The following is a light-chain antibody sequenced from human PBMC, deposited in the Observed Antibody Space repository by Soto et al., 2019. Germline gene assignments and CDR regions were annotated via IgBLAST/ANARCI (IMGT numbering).Light chain of an antibody. CDR2: EVT. Sequence: QSALTQPASVSGSPGQSIAISCSGSSSDLGIYNYVSWYQQHPGKVPKLIIFEVTNRPSGVSNRFSGSKSGNTASLTISGLQAEDEAAYYCSSYTTSSTRVFGTGTKVTVL. J-gene: IGLJ1*01. CDR3: SSYTTSSTRV. CDR1: SSDLGIYNY. V-gene: IGLV2-14*01.